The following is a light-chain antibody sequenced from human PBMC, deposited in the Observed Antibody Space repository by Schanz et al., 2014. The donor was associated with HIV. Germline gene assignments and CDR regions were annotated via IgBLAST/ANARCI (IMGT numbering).Light chain of an antibody. J-gene: IGLJ1*01. V-gene: IGLV2-14*03. CDR1: SSDVGGYNY. CDR2: DVT. CDR3: GALSTSDAPV. Sequence: QSALTQPASVSGTPGQSITISCTGSSSDVGGYNYVSWYQQHPGKPPKLMVYDVTDRPSGVSNRFSGSKSGNTASLTISGLRAEDEADYYCGALSTSDAPVFGTGTKLTVL.